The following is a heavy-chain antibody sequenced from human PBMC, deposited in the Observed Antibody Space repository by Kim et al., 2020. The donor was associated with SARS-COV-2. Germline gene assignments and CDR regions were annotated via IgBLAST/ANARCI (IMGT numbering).Heavy chain of an antibody. V-gene: IGHV5-51*01. D-gene: IGHD3-22*01. J-gene: IGHJ4*02. CDR2: IYPGDSNT. CDR1: GYSFSNYW. CDR3: ARPSYYYDSSGYLQPLYYFDY. Sequence: GESLKISCKGSGYSFSNYWIGWVRQMPGKGLEWMGIIYPGDSNTRYSPSFQGQVTISADKSISTAYLQWSSLKASDTAMYYCARPSYYYDSSGYLQPLYYFDYWGQGTLVIVSS.